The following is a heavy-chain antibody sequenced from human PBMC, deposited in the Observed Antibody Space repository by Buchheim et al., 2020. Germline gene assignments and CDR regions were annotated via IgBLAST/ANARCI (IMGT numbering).Heavy chain of an antibody. CDR1: GFTFGDYA. Sequence: EVQLVESGGGLVQPGRSLRLSCTASGFTFGDYAMSWVRQAPGKGLEWVGFIRSKAYGGTTEYAASVKGRFTISRDDSKSIAYLQMNNLKTEDTAVYYCTRDRGYSYGPKYYYYYGMDVWGQGTT. J-gene: IGHJ6*02. V-gene: IGHV3-49*04. CDR2: IRSKAYGGTT. CDR3: TRDRGYSYGPKYYYYYGMDV. D-gene: IGHD5-18*01.